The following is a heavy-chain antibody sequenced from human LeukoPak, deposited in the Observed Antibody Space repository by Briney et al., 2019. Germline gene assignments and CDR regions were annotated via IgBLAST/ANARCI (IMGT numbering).Heavy chain of an antibody. V-gene: IGHV3-48*01. Sequence: GGSLRLSCAASGFTFSDYSMNWVRQAPGKGLEWVSYISSSSSTIYYADSVKGRFTISRDSAKNSLYLQMNSLRVEDTAVYYCARGATVTTTSAFDFWSQGTMVTVSS. D-gene: IGHD4-17*01. CDR1: GFTFSDYS. J-gene: IGHJ3*01. CDR2: ISSSSSTI. CDR3: ARGATVTTTSAFDF.